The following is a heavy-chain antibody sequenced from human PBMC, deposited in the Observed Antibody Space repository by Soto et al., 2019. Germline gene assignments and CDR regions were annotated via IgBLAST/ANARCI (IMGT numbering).Heavy chain of an antibody. V-gene: IGHV1-69*13. Sequence: SVKVSCKASGDTFSSYAISWVRQAPGQGLEWMGGIIPIFGTANYAQKFQGRVTITADESTSTAYMELSNLRSEDTAVYYCARASRAAAGIFDYWGQGTLVTVSS. CDR2: IIPIFGTA. D-gene: IGHD6-13*01. CDR3: ARASRAAAGIFDY. CDR1: GDTFSSYA. J-gene: IGHJ4*02.